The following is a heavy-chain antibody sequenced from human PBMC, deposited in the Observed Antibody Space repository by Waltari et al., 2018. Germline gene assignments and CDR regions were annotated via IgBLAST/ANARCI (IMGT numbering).Heavy chain of an antibody. Sequence: QVQLQQSGPGLVKPSQTLSLTCAIFGDSVSSNSAAWAWIRQSPSRGLEWLGRTHCRCKWYSHYAETVKGRRTINADTSETEFSLQLTSVSPEDTGLYFCARTTITVFGVVGGARDNWGPGALVTVSS. V-gene: IGHV6-1*01. D-gene: IGHD3-3*01. CDR3: ARTTITVFGVVGGARDN. J-gene: IGHJ4*02. CDR2: THCRCKWYS. CDR1: GDSVSSNSAA.